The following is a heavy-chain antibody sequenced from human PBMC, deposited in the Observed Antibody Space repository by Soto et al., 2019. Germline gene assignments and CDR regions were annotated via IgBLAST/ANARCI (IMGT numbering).Heavy chain of an antibody. J-gene: IGHJ2*01. D-gene: IGHD3-10*02. CDR2: ISGSGGNT. CDR3: AIHTWVFAGRYFDL. V-gene: IGHV3-23*01. CDR1: EFTFSSYA. Sequence: EVQLLESGGGLVQPGGSLRLSCAGSEFTFSSYAMSWVRQAPGKGLEWVSAISGSGGNTAYADSVRGRFTISRDNSKNPRCLQMNSLRAEDTAVYYCAIHTWVFAGRYFDLWGRGTLVTVSS.